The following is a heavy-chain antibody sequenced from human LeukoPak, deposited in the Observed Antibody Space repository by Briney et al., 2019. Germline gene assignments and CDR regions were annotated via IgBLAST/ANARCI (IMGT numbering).Heavy chain of an antibody. CDR3: ARSLLGRDGYNFYYYFDY. D-gene: IGHD5-24*01. V-gene: IGHV4-59*01. J-gene: IGHJ4*02. Sequence: SETLSLTCTVSGGSISSYYWSWIRQPPGKGLEWIGYIYYSGSTNYSPSLKSRVTISVDTSKNQFSLKVSSVTAADTAVYYCARSLLGRDGYNFYYYFDYWGQGTLVTVSS. CDR1: GGSISSYY. CDR2: IYYSGST.